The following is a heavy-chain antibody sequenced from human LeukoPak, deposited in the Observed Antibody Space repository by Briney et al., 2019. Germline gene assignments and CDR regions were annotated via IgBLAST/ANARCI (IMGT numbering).Heavy chain of an antibody. CDR1: GGSISSGSHY. CDR3: ARTAYGSGSYYFDY. CDR2: IYTSGST. Sequence: SETLSLTCTVSGGSISSGSHYWSWIRQPAGKGLEWIGRIYTSGSTNYNPSLKSRVTISVDTSKKQFSLKLSSVTAADTAVYYCARTAYGSGSYYFDYWGQGALVTVSS. V-gene: IGHV4-61*02. J-gene: IGHJ4*02. D-gene: IGHD3-10*01.